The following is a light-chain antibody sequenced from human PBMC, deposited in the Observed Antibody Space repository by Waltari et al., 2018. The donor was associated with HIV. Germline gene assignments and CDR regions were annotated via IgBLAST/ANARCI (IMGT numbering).Light chain of an antibody. J-gene: IGLJ3*02. Sequence: QSALTQPPSASGSPGQSVTISCTGTSSDVGDYNYVSWYQQHPGNAPKRMIYEVSKRPSGVPDRFSGSKSGNTASLTVSGRQAEDEADYYCSSSRVFGGWTKLTVL. CDR1: SSDVGDYNY. CDR2: EVS. V-gene: IGLV2-8*01. CDR3: SSSRV.